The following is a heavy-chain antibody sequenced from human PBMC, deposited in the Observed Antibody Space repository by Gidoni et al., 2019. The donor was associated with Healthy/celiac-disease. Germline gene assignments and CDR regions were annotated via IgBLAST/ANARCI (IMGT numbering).Heavy chain of an antibody. V-gene: IGHV4-4*07. J-gene: IGHJ4*02. Sequence: HVQLQESRPGLVKPSETLSLTFTVSGASISSYYWSWIRQPAGKGLEWIGRIYTSGSTNYNPDLKSRVTMSVDTSKNQFSLKLSSVTAADTAVYYCARVDYGGNAEYFDDWGQGTLVTVSS. CDR3: ARVDYGGNAEYFDD. D-gene: IGHD4-17*01. CDR2: IYTSGST. CDR1: GASISSYY.